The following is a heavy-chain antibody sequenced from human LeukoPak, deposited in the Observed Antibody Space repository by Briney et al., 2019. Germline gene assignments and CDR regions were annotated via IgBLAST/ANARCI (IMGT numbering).Heavy chain of an antibody. D-gene: IGHD6-13*01. J-gene: IGHJ4*02. CDR2: LYSGGGT. Sequence: GGSLRLSCAASGFTVSKKYMTWVRQAPGKGLEWVSSLYSGGGTYYADSVKGRFTISRDNSKNTLYLQMNSLRAEDTAVYYCAKNPSSTWYAAHFDYWGQGSLVSVSS. V-gene: IGHV3-53*01. CDR3: AKNPSSTWYAAHFDY. CDR1: GFTVSKKY.